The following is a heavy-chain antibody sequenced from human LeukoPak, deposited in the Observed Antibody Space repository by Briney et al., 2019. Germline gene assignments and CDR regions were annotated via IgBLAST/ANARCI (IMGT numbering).Heavy chain of an antibody. V-gene: IGHV4-61*02. CDR2: IYTSGST. Sequence: PSETLSLTCTVSGGSISSGSYYWSWIRQPAGKGLEWIGRIYTSGSTNYNPSLKSRVTISVDTSKNQFSLKLSSVTAADTAVYYCARDNPWYFDLWGRGTLVTVSS. CDR1: GGSISSGSYY. J-gene: IGHJ2*01. CDR3: ARDNPWYFDL.